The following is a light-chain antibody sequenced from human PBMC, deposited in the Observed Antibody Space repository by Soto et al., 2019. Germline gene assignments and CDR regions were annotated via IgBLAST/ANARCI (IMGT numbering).Light chain of an antibody. Sequence: EVGMTHSQAPLSVPPGERATLSCGASQSVSSSYLAWYQQKPGQAPRLLIYGASTRATGIPARISGSGSGTEFTLTISSLQSEDFAVYYCQQYNKWRTFGQGTKVDIK. J-gene: IGKJ1*01. CDR2: GAS. CDR1: QSVSSSY. CDR3: QQYNKWRT. V-gene: IGKV3-15*01.